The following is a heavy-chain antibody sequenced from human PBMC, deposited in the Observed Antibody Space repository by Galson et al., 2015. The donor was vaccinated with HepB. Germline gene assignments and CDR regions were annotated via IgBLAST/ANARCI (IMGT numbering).Heavy chain of an antibody. D-gene: IGHD4-17*01. Sequence: SVKVSCKAPGYTFTGYYVHWVRQAPGQGLEWMGWINPNRGGTHYAQKFQGRVAMTRDTSISTAYMELNRLTSDDTAVYYCTTEPRPMPTVTTSPFDYWGQGTLVTVSS. J-gene: IGHJ4*02. CDR2: INPNRGGT. CDR1: GYTFTGYY. V-gene: IGHV1-2*02. CDR3: TTEPRPMPTVTTSPFDY.